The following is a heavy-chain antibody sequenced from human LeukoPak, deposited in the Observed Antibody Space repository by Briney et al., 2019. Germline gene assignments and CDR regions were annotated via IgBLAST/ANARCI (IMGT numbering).Heavy chain of an antibody. CDR3: ARDPLGYYDSSGYDY. CDR1: GGSISSGGYY. Sequence: SQTLSLTCTVSGGSISSGGYYWSWIRQPAGKGLEWIGRIYTSGSTNYNPSLKSRVTISVDTSKNQFSLKLSSVTAADTAVYYCARDPLGYYDSSGYDYWGQGTLVTVSS. V-gene: IGHV4-61*02. D-gene: IGHD3-22*01. CDR2: IYTSGST. J-gene: IGHJ4*02.